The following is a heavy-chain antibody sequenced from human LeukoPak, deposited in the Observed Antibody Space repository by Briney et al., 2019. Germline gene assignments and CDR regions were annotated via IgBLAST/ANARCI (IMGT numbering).Heavy chain of an antibody. CDR1: GFTFSSYA. J-gene: IGHJ4*02. Sequence: PGGSLRLSCAASGFTFSSYAMSWVRQAPGKGLEWVSAISGSGGSTYYADSVKGRFTISRDNSKNTLTLQMNSLKTEDTAVYYCATRPRPFNDALNGYLDYWGQGILVTVSS. D-gene: IGHD3-22*01. CDR3: ATRPRPFNDALNGYLDY. CDR2: ISGSGGST. V-gene: IGHV3-23*01.